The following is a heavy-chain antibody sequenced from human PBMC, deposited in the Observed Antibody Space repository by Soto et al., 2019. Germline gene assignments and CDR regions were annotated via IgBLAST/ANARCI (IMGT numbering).Heavy chain of an antibody. D-gene: IGHD2-15*01. CDR1: GYTFTNYD. CDR2: MNPDSGNT. V-gene: IGHV1-8*01. J-gene: IGHJ4*02. Sequence: GASVKVSCKASGYTFTNYDINWVRQATGQGPEWMGWMNPDSGNTGYAEKFQGRVTLTRDTSITTAYMELSGLTSEDTALYFCARGPVDKGFCSHISCYGLKLWGQGTLVTVSS. CDR3: ARGPVDKGFCSHISCYGLKL.